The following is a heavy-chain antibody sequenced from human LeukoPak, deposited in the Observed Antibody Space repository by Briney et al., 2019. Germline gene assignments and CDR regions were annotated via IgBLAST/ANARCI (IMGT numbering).Heavy chain of an antibody. CDR3: ARGRQIRGVISWFDP. V-gene: IGHV4-30-2*01. J-gene: IGHJ5*02. D-gene: IGHD3-10*01. CDR1: GGSISSGGYS. Sequence: TLSLTCAVSGGSISSGGYSWSWIRQPPGKGLEWIGYIYHSGSTYYNPPLKSRVTISVDRSKNQFSLKLSSVTAADTAVYYCARGRQIRGVISWFDPWGQGTLVTVSS. CDR2: IYHSGST.